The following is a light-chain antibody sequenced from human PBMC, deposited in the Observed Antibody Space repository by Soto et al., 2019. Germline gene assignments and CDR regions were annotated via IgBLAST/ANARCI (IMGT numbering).Light chain of an antibody. J-gene: IGKJ1*01. V-gene: IGKV3-15*01. Sequence: EIVMTQSPATLSVSPGERATLSCRASQSVSSKLAWYQQKPGQAPRLLIYRASTRATDIPARFSGSGSGTEFTLTMSSLQTKEFAVYYCQQYNNRPPATVGHGTKVDIK. CDR3: QQYNNRPPAT. CDR2: RAS. CDR1: QSVSSK.